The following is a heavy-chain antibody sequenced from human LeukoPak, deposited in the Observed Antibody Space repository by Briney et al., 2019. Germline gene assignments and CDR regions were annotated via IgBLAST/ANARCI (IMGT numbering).Heavy chain of an antibody. J-gene: IGHJ4*02. CDR2: INPNSGGT. CDR1: GYTFTGYY. D-gene: IGHD3-22*01. V-gene: IGHV1-2*02. CDR3: ARGPGITMIVVALGLFDY. Sequence: ASVKVSCKASGYTFTGYYMHWVRQAPGQGLEWMGWINPNSGGTNYAQKFQGRVTMTRDTSISTAYMELSRLRSDDTAVYYCARGPGITMIVVALGLFDYWGQGTLVTVSS.